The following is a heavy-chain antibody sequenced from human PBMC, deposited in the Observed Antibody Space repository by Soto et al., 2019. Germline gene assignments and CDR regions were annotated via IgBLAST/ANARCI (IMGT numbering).Heavy chain of an antibody. CDR2: IIPLFGTT. V-gene: IGHV1-69*01. CDR3: AAELGFGKLSVV. J-gene: IGHJ6*02. D-gene: IGHD3-10*01. CDR1: GDTFKNCV. Sequence: QVQVVQSGVEVRRPGSSVKVSCKASGDTFKNCVISWVRQAPGQGLGWMGGIIPLFGTTDFAQRFQVRLTITTDESTATAYMELSRLRSEDTATYYCAAELGFGKLSVVWGQGTTVIVSS.